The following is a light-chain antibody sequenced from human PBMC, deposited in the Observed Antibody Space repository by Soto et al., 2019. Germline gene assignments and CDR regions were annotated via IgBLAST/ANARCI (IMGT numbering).Light chain of an antibody. J-gene: IGKJ5*01. CDR3: QQFNNYPLT. Sequence: AIQLTQSPSSLSASVGDRVTITCRASQGVSSSLAWYQQKPGTAPKLLIYDASDLETGDQSRFSGSGSGTDFTLTIISLQPEDFATYYCQQFNNYPLTFGQGTRLEIK. V-gene: IGKV1D-13*01. CDR2: DAS. CDR1: QGVSSS.